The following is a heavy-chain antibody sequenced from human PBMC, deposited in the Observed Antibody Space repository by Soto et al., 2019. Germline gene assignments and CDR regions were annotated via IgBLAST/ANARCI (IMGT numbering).Heavy chain of an antibody. V-gene: IGHV4-59*01. D-gene: IGHD4-17*01. CDR3: AGGDWLATVRL. J-gene: IGHJ4*02. Sequence: QVQLQESGPGLVKPSETLSLTCTVSGGSISSYYWSWIRQPPGKGLEWIGYIYYSGSTNYNPSLRRXXAXSAXTSKNQFSLKLSSVTAADTAVYYCAGGDWLATVRLWGQGTLVPVSS. CDR1: GGSISSYY. CDR2: IYYSGST.